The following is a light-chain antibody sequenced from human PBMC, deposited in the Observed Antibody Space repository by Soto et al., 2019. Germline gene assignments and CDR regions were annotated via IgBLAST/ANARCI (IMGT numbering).Light chain of an antibody. Sequence: EIVLTQSPATLSVSPGERATLSCKASQGISYSLAWYQQKPGQAPGLLIYAASTRAAGVPVRFTGSGSGRDFTLTISNLQSEDFAVYYCQQYDNWPPALTFGVGTKVEIK. CDR3: QQYDNWPPALT. CDR2: AAS. J-gene: IGKJ4*01. CDR1: QGISYS. V-gene: IGKV3-15*01.